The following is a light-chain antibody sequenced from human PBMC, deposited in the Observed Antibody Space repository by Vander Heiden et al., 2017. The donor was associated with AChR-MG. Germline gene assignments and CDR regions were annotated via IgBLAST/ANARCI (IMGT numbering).Light chain of an antibody. V-gene: IGLV2-14*01. CDR3: SSYTSSSTLGV. J-gene: IGLJ3*02. CDR1: SSDGGGYNY. Sequence: SALTQPASVSGPPGQSLTISCTGTSSDGGGYNYVSWYQQHQGKAPKLMIYDVSKRPSGVSNSFSGSKSGNTASLTISGLQAEDEADYYCSSYTSSSTLGVFGGGTKL. CDR2: DVS.